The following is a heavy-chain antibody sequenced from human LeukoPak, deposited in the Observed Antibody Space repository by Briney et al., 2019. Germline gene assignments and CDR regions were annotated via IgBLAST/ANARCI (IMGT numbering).Heavy chain of an antibody. J-gene: IGHJ4*02. CDR2: ISGSGGST. CDR1: GFTFSSYA. D-gene: IGHD1-26*01. Sequence: GGSLRLSCAASGFTFSSYAMSWARQAPGKGLEWVSAISGSGGSTYYADSVKGRFTISRDNAKNTLYLQMNSLRAEDTAVYYCARDRVGAIGHWGQGTLVTVSS. CDR3: ARDRVGAIGH. V-gene: IGHV3-23*01.